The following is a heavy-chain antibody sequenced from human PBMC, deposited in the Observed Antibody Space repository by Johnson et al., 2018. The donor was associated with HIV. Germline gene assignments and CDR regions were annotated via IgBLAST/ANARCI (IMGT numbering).Heavy chain of an antibody. V-gene: IGHV3-11*04. J-gene: IGHJ3*02. CDR1: GFTVSRNY. Sequence: QVQLVESGGGLVQPGGSLRLSCAASGFTVSRNYMSWVRQAPGKGLEWVSYINNNASSVYYADSVKGRFTISRDNAKNSLYLQMNSLRAEDTAVYYCARDVTKDAFDIWGQGTMVTVSS. CDR3: ARDVTKDAFDI. CDR2: INNNASSV. D-gene: IGHD4-17*01.